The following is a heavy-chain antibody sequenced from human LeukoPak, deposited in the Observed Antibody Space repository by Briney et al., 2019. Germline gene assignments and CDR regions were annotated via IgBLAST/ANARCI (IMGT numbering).Heavy chain of an antibody. Sequence: GGSLRLSCAASGFTFSSYAMSWVRQAPGKGLEWVSAISGSGGSTYYADSVKGRFTISRDNSENTLYLQMNSLRAEDTAVYYCAKELPWYYDFWSGYYSDYYCYGMDVWGQGTTVTVSS. V-gene: IGHV3-23*01. CDR2: ISGSGGST. CDR1: GFTFSSYA. D-gene: IGHD3-3*01. J-gene: IGHJ6*02. CDR3: AKELPWYYDFWSGYYSDYYCYGMDV.